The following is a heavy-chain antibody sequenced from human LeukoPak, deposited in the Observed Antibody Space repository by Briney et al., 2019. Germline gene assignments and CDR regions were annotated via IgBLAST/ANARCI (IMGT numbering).Heavy chain of an antibody. D-gene: IGHD2-15*01. V-gene: IGHV1-46*01. Sequence: GASVKVSCKASGYTFTSNYMHWVRQAPGQGLEWMGVIAPSSGTTSYAQKFQDRVTMTRDTSTSTLYMELSSLTSEDTAVYYCARYCSGGSCYYYGMDVWGQGTTVTVSS. CDR1: GYTFTSNY. CDR3: ARYCSGGSCYYYGMDV. J-gene: IGHJ6*02. CDR2: IAPSSGTT.